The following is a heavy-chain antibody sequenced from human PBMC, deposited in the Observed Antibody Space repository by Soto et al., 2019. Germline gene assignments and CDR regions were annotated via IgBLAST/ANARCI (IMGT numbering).Heavy chain of an antibody. D-gene: IGHD3-3*01. CDR2: IYYSGST. CDR3: ASRGFWSDYLDY. CDR1: GGSISSSSYY. V-gene: IGHV4-39*01. J-gene: IGHJ4*02. Sequence: PSETLSLTCTVSGGSISSSSYYWGWIRQPPGKGLEWIGSIYYSGSTYYNPSLKSRVTISVDTSKNQFSLKLSSVTAADTAVYYCASRGFWSDYLDYGARETLIPASS.